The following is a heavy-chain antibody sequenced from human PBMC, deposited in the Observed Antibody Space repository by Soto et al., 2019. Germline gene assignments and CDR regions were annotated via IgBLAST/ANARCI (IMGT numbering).Heavy chain of an antibody. CDR2: VCYSGNT. Sequence: SSETLSLTCNVSGVSMRSYYWTWMRQSPGKGLEGLGNVCYSGNTILNPSLRDRLSISVDASMNKFALMLNSVTAADTSVYYCARDLICYGMDAWGQGTTVTVSS. CDR3: ARDLICYGMDA. D-gene: IGHD2-15*01. V-gene: IGHV4-59*01. CDR1: GVSMRSYY. J-gene: IGHJ6*02.